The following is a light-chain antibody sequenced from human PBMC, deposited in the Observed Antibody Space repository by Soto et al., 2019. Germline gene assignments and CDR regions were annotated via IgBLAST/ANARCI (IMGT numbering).Light chain of an antibody. J-gene: IGKJ1*01. CDR3: QQYGSSPVT. CDR1: EGVGSS. Sequence: EIVLTQSPATLSVSPGERVTLSCRASEGVGSSLAWYQQKPGQAPRVLIYGASSRATGIPDRFSGSGSGTDFTLTISRLEPEDFAVYYCQQYGSSPVTFGQGTKVDIK. CDR2: GAS. V-gene: IGKV3-20*01.